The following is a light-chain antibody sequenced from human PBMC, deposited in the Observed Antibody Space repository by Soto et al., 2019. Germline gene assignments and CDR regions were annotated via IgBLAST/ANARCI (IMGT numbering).Light chain of an antibody. Sequence: EIVMTQSPATLSVSPGERATLSCRASQRVRSSFLAWYQQKPGQAPSLLIYGASTRATGIPARFSGSGSGTEFTLTISSLQSEDFAVYYCQQYNNWPPWTFGQGTKVDIK. CDR3: QQYNNWPPWT. CDR1: QRVRSSF. CDR2: GAS. J-gene: IGKJ1*01. V-gene: IGKV3-15*01.